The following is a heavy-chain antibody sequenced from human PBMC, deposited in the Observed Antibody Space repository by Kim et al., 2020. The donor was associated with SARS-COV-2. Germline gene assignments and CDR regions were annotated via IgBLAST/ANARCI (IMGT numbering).Heavy chain of an antibody. CDR1: GFTFSTYA. J-gene: IGHJ4*02. CDR2: ISGSGGST. CDR3: AKDPHYDFWSGYFFDY. D-gene: IGHD3-3*01. Sequence: GGSLRLSCAASGFTFSTYAMSWVRQAPGKGLEWVSTISGSGGSTYYADSVKGRFTISRDNSKNTLYLQMNSLRAEDTAVYYCAKDPHYDFWSGYFFDYWGQGTLVTVSS. V-gene: IGHV3-23*01.